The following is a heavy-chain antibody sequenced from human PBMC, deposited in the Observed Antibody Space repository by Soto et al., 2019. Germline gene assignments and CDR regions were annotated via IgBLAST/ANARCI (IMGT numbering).Heavy chain of an antibody. Sequence: LSLTCTVSGGSISSSSYYWGWIRQPPGKGLEWIGSIYYSGSTYYNPSLKSRVTISVDTSKNQFSLKLSSVTAADTAVYYCASLTDFWSGYLYFDCWGQGTLVTVSS. CDR1: GGSISSSSYY. J-gene: IGHJ4*02. D-gene: IGHD3-3*01. CDR3: ASLTDFWSGYLYFDC. V-gene: IGHV4-39*01. CDR2: IYYSGST.